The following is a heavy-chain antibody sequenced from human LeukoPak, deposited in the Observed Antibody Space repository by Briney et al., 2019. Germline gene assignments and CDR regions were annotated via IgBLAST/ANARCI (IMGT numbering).Heavy chain of an antibody. D-gene: IGHD3-10*01. CDR2: INHSGST. CDR1: GGSISSSSYY. Sequence: SETLSLTCTVSGGSISSSSYYWGWIRQPPGTGLEWIGEINHSGSTNYNPSLKSRVTISVDTSKNQFSLKLSSVTAADTAVYYCARAMMVRGVITGYYYYGMDVWGQGTTVTVSS. CDR3: ARAMMVRGVITGYYYYGMDV. J-gene: IGHJ6*02. V-gene: IGHV4-39*07.